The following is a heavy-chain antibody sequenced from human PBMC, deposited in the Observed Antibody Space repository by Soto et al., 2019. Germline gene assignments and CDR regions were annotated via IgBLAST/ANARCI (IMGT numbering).Heavy chain of an antibody. CDR3: PRDVSSIYGMDV. J-gene: IGHJ6*02. V-gene: IGHV1-3*01. Sequence: QVQLVQSGAEVKKPGASVKVSCKASGYTFTSYAMHWVRQAPGQRLEWMGWINAGNGNTKYSQKFQGRVTITRDTSASTAYMELSSLRSEDTAVYYCPRDVSSIYGMDVWGQGTTVTVSS. D-gene: IGHD2-8*01. CDR1: GYTFTSYA. CDR2: INAGNGNT.